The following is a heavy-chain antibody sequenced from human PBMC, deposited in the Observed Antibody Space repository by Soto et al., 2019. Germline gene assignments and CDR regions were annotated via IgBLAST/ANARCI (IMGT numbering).Heavy chain of an antibody. D-gene: IGHD3-3*02. CDR1: GGSVSSGSYY. CDR3: ARVLEGMHIWWFDP. J-gene: IGHJ5*02. Sequence: PSETLSLTCTVSGGSVSSGSYYWSWIRQPPGKGLEWIGYIYYSGSTNYNPSLKSRVTISVDTSKNQFSLKLSSVTAADTAVYYCARVLEGMHIWWFDPWGQGTLVTVSS. CDR2: IYYSGST. V-gene: IGHV4-61*01.